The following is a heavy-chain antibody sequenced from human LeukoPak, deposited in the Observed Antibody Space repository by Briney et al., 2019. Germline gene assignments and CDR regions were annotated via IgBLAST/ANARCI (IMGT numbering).Heavy chain of an antibody. J-gene: IGHJ4*02. D-gene: IGHD3-10*01. CDR3: ARSHFYGSGSYQTDDY. CDR1: GFTFSSYW. V-gene: IGHV3-74*01. Sequence: GGSLRLSCAASGFTFSSYWMNWVRQAPGKGLGWVSRINSDGSTINYADSVRGRFTISRDNAKNTLYLQMNSLRAEDTAVYYCARSHFYGSGSYQTDDYWGQGTLVTVSS. CDR2: INSDGSTI.